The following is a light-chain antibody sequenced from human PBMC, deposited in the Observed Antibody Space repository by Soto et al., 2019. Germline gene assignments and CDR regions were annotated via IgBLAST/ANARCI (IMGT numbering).Light chain of an antibody. CDR2: GAS. CDR1: QSVSSN. J-gene: IGKJ1*01. Sequence: EIVMTQSPATLSVSPGERATLSCRASQSVSSNLVWYQQKPGQAPRLLIYGASTRATSIPARFSGSGSGTEFTLTISRLQSEDFAVYFCQQYNNWPSTFGQETKVEIK. CDR3: QQYNNWPST. V-gene: IGKV3-15*01.